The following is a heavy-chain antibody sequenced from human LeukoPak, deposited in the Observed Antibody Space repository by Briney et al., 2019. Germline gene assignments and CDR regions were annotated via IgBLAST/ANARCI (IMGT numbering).Heavy chain of an antibody. J-gene: IGHJ5*02. V-gene: IGHV3-74*01. CDR1: GFTFRSYW. CDR3: TRGASGHSYGYWFDP. CDR2: TNSDGSST. Sequence: PGGSLRLSCAASGFTFRSYWMHWVRQAPGKGLVWVSRTNSDGSSTTYADSVKGRFTISRDNAKNTLYLQMNSLRAEDTAVYYCTRGASGHSYGYWFDPWGQGTLVTVSS. D-gene: IGHD5-18*01.